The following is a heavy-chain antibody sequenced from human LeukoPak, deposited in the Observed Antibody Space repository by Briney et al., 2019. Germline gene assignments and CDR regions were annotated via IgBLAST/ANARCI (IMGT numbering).Heavy chain of an antibody. Sequence: GASVKVSCKASGYTFTNYYMHWVRQAPGQGLEWMGIINPSGGSTNYAQKFQGRVTMTRDMSTSTVYMELSSLRSEDTAVYYCARVHGGSRANWFDPWGQGTLVTVSS. V-gene: IGHV1-46*01. CDR2: INPSGGST. CDR3: ARVHGGSRANWFDP. D-gene: IGHD3-16*01. J-gene: IGHJ5*02. CDR1: GYTFTNYY.